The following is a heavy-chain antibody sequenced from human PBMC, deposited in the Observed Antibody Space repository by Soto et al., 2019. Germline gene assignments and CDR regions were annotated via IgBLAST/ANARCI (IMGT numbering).Heavy chain of an antibody. CDR3: AKGELGGYGDYVADY. Sequence: EVQLLESGGGLVQPGGSLRLSCAASGFTFSSYVMSWVRQAPGKGLEWVSAISSSGGSAYYADSVKGRFTISRDNSKNTLYLQRNSLRAEDTAVYYCAKGELGGYGDYVADYWGQGTLVTVSS. D-gene: IGHD4-17*01. J-gene: IGHJ4*02. CDR1: GFTFSSYV. CDR2: ISSSGGSA. V-gene: IGHV3-23*01.